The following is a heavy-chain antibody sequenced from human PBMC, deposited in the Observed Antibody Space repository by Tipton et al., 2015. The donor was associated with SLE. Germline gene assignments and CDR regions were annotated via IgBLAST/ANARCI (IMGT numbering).Heavy chain of an antibody. Sequence: SLRLSCAASGFTFSSYAMSWVRQAPGKGLEWVSYIRSSGDNTQYADSVRGRFTISRDNSENPLYLQMNSLRAEDTAVYYCAKDRPGWTGGLRAFDYWGQGTLVTVSS. CDR3: AKDRPGWTGGLRAFDY. J-gene: IGHJ4*02. CDR2: IRSSGDNT. D-gene: IGHD5/OR15-5a*01. V-gene: IGHV3-23*01. CDR1: GFTFSSYA.